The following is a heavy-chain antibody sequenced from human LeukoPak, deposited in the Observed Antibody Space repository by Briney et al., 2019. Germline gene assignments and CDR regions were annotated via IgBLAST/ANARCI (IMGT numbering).Heavy chain of an antibody. V-gene: IGHV3-21*01. D-gene: IGHD3-22*01. Sequence: GGSLRLSCAASGFTFSSYSMNWVRQAPGKGLESVSSISSSSSYIYYADSVKGRFTISRDNAKNSLYLQMNSLRAEDTAVYYCARDDSSGYYQDYWGQGTLVTVSS. CDR3: ARDDSSGYYQDY. CDR2: ISSSSSYI. J-gene: IGHJ4*02. CDR1: GFTFSSYS.